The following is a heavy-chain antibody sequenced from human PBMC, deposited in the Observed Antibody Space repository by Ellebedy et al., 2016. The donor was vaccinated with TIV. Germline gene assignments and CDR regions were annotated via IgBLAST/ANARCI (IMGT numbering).Heavy chain of an antibody. J-gene: IGHJ6*02. Sequence: GESLKISCAASGFSFSRYDMHWVRQVSGKGLEWVSVIGTAGDTYYGGSVKGRFTVSRENAKNSFYLQMNNLRAGDTAVYYCARERIEGGVPYGMDVWGQGTTVTVSS. CDR2: IGTAGDT. CDR1: GFSFSRYD. CDR3: ARERIEGGVPYGMDV. D-gene: IGHD2/OR15-2a*01. V-gene: IGHV3-13*04.